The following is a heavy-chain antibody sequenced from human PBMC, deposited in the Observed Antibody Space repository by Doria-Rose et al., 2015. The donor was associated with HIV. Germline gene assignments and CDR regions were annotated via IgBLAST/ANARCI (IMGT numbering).Heavy chain of an antibody. CDR3: ARGLLRGGWNDVDYYYGMDV. CDR1: GGSFSGYY. J-gene: IGHJ6*02. CDR2: INHSGST. D-gene: IGHD1-1*01. V-gene: IGHV4-34*01. Sequence: QVQLQQWGAGLVKPSETLSLTCAVFGGSFSGYYWRWIRQPPGKGLEWSGGINHSGSTNYKTSLQSRVTISLDTSKYLFSPKLSSVTAADTAVYYCARGLLRGGWNDVDYYYGMDVWGQGTTVTVSS.